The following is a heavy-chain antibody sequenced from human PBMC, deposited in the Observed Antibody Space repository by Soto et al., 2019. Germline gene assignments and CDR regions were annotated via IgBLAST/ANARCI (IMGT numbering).Heavy chain of an antibody. J-gene: IGHJ6*02. CDR3: ARQGSWPYYYYGLDV. CDR1: GYTFTTSG. V-gene: IGHV1-18*01. D-gene: IGHD1-26*01. CDR2: ISTYNGDT. Sequence: QVQLVQSGPEVKKPGASVKVSCEASGYTFTTSGISWVRQAPGQGLEWMGGISTYNGDTNSAQKFQGRVTMTADTPTGTAYMELMSLKSDDTAVYYCARQGSWPYYYYGLDVWGQGTTVTVSS.